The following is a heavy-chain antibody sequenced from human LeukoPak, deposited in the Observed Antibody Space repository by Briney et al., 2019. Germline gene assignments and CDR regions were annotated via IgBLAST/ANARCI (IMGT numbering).Heavy chain of an antibody. V-gene: IGHV1-8*01. CDR2: MNPNSGNT. D-gene: IGHD3-10*01. J-gene: IGHJ5*02. CDR3: ARGIFYGSGSYQNWFDP. Sequence: VASVTVSCKASGYTFTSYDINWVRQAPGQGLEWMGWMNPNSGNTGYAQNFQGRLTMTRNTSISTAYMELSSLRSEHTAVYYCARGIFYGSGSYQNWFDPWGQGTLVTVSS. CDR1: GYTFTSYD.